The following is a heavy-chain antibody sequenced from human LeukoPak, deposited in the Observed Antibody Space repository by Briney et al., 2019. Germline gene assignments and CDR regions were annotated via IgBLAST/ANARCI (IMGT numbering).Heavy chain of an antibody. Sequence: ASVKVSCKASGYTFTSYGISWVRQAPGQGLEWMGWISAYNGNTNYAQKLQGRVTMTTDTSTSTAYMELRSLRSDDTAVYYCAKGTEVRGVTLYYYYYGMDVWGQGTTVTVSS. CDR1: GYTFTSYG. J-gene: IGHJ6*02. V-gene: IGHV1-18*01. CDR3: AKGTEVRGVTLYYYYYGMDV. D-gene: IGHD3-10*01. CDR2: ISAYNGNT.